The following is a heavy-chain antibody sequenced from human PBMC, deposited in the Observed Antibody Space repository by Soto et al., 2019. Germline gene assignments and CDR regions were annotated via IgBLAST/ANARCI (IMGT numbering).Heavy chain of an antibody. CDR1: RCTFRMHS. Sequence: PGGYLRLSCEVSRCTFRMHSMSWVRQSPGKGLQWVAKIPQDGVDGHYADSVKGRFTISSDNGKNSLYLQLNNLRAEDTAVYYCARDHLILPAHEFFYGSDVWGRAATVTVS. D-gene: IGHD2-21*02. CDR3: ARDHLILPAHEFFYGSDV. J-gene: IGHJ6*02. CDR2: IPQDGVDG. V-gene: IGHV3-7*03.